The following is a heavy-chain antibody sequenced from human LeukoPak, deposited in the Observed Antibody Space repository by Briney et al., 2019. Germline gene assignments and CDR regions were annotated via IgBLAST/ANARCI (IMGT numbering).Heavy chain of an antibody. CDR3: AKESLRVVPSATFDY. V-gene: IGHV3-23*01. CDR2: ISGSGGST. D-gene: IGHD2-2*01. CDR1: GFTFSSYG. Sequence: GGSLRLSCAASGFTFSSYGMRWVRQAPGKGLEWGSAISGSGGSTYYADSVKGRFTISRDNSKNTLYLQMHSLRAEDTAVYYCAKESLRVVPSATFDYWGQGTVVSVS. J-gene: IGHJ4*02.